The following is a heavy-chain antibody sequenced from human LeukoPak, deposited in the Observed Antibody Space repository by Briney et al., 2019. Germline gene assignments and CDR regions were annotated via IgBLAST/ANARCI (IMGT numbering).Heavy chain of an antibody. J-gene: IGHJ5*02. CDR3: ARPYYYDSRIDP. V-gene: IGHV4-30-4*01. Sequence: PSETLSLTCTVSGVSISSGDYYWSWIRQPPGKGLEWIGYIYYSGSTYYNPSLKSRVTISADTSKNQLSLKLSSVTAADTAVYYCARPYYYDSRIDPWGQGTLVTVSS. CDR2: IYYSGST. D-gene: IGHD3-22*01. CDR1: GVSISSGDYY.